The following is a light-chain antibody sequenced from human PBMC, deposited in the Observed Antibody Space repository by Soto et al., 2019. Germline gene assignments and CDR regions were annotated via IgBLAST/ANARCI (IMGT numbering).Light chain of an antibody. V-gene: IGKV3-15*01. J-gene: IGKJ4*01. CDR1: HSVSSR. CDR3: QHYTSWPLT. CDR2: GAS. Sequence: EIVMTQSPATLSLSPGERATLSCRASHSVSSRLAWYQQNPGQAPRRLIYGASTRATGLPARFSGSGSGTEFTLTISSLQSEDFAVYYCQHYTSWPLTFGGGTKVEIK.